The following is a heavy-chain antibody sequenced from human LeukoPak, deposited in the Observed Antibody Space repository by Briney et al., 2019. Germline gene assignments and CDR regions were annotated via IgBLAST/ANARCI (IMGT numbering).Heavy chain of an antibody. Sequence: SVKVSCKASGGTFSSYAISWMRQAPGQGLEWMGGIIPIFGTANYAQKFQGRVTITADESTSTAYMELSSLRSEDTAVYYCARAGRYYYGSGSSYYYYYMDVWGKGTTVTISS. D-gene: IGHD3-10*01. CDR3: ARAGRYYYGSGSSYYYYYMDV. J-gene: IGHJ6*03. CDR2: IIPIFGTA. V-gene: IGHV1-69*13. CDR1: GGTFSSYA.